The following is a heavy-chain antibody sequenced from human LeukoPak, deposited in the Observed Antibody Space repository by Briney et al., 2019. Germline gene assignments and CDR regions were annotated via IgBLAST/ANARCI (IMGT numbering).Heavy chain of an antibody. Sequence: SETLSLTCTVSGGSISNYYWSWIRQPAGKGLEWIGRIYTSGSTNYNPSLKSRVTMSVDTSKNQFSLKLSSVTAADTAVYYCARGMTTVTGAAFDTWGQGTMVTVSS. CDR2: IYTSGST. V-gene: IGHV4-4*07. D-gene: IGHD4-17*01. CDR1: GGSISNYY. J-gene: IGHJ3*02. CDR3: ARGMTTVTGAAFDT.